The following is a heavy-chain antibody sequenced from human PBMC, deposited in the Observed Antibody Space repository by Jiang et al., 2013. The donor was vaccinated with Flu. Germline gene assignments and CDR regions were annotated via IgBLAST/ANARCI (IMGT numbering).Heavy chain of an antibody. CDR1: GDSVSSNSAA. CDR2: TYYRSKWYN. CDR3: ARDLLGTIAAAGTFILFDY. V-gene: IGHV6-1*01. J-gene: IGHJ4*02. Sequence: SQTLSLTCAISGDSVSSNSAAWNWIRQSPSRGLEWLGRTYYRSKWYNDYAVSVKSRITINPDTSKNQFSLQLNSVTPEDTAVYYCARDLLGTIAAAGTFILFDYWGQGTLVTVSS. D-gene: IGHD6-13*01.